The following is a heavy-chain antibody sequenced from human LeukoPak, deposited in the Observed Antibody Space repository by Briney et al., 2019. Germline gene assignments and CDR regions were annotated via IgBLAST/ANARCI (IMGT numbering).Heavy chain of an antibody. CDR3: ASCFSSTSCYTTRPAPRVDI. D-gene: IGHD2-2*02. CDR2: INPNSGGT. V-gene: IGHV1-2*02. CDR1: GYTFTGYY. Sequence: ASVKVSCKASGYTFTGYYMHWVRQAPGQGLEWMGWINPNSGGTNYAQKFQGRVTMTRDTSISTAYMELSRLRSDDTAVYYCASCFSSTSCYTTRPAPRVDIWGQGTMVTVSS. J-gene: IGHJ3*02.